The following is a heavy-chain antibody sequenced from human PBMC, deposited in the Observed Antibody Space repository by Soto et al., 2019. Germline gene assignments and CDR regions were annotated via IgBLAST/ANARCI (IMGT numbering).Heavy chain of an antibody. CDR1: GYSFTTFW. Sequence: PGESLKISCKGSGYSFTTFWISWVRQMPGKGLEWMGRIDPRDSSVNYSPSFQGHVVISADKSTSTAYLQWSGLKASDTAIYFCAGHHFLTGYYSLDYWGQGTLVTVSS. D-gene: IGHD3-9*01. V-gene: IGHV5-10-1*01. CDR2: IDPRDSSV. J-gene: IGHJ4*02. CDR3: AGHHFLTGYYSLDY.